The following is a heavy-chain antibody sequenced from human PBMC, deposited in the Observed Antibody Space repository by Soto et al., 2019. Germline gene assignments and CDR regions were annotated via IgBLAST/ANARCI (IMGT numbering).Heavy chain of an antibody. Sequence: EVQLVESGGGMVQPGGSLRVSCAASGFTLSSYSMHWVRQAPGKGLEWVSYISGSGGTIYYADSGKGRFTIARDNAKNSLSVQMNSLRDEGTAVYFCARETGLRSSGWSYYFDFWGQGTRVTVSS. CDR3: ARETGLRSSGWSYYFDF. CDR1: GFTLSSYS. CDR2: ISGSGGTI. D-gene: IGHD6-19*01. J-gene: IGHJ4*02. V-gene: IGHV3-48*02.